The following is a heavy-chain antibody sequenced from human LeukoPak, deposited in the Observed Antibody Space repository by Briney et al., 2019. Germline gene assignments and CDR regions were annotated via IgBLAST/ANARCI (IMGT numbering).Heavy chain of an antibody. Sequence: SETLSLTCTVSGYSISSGYYWGWIRQPPGKGLEWIGSIYHSGSTDYNPSLKSRVTISVDKSKNQFSLKLSSVTAADTAVYYCARKDSSGLRNWGQGTMVTVSS. D-gene: IGHD3-22*01. CDR3: ARKDSSGLRN. V-gene: IGHV4-38-2*02. J-gene: IGHJ3*01. CDR1: GYSISSGYY. CDR2: IYHSGST.